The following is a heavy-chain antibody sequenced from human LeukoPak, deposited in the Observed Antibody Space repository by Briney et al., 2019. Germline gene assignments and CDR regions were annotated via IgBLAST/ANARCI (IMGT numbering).Heavy chain of an antibody. J-gene: IGHJ4*02. CDR3: ARHHPYLSGVHYFDY. Sequence: GESLKISCAGSGYNFPTYWIAWVRQMPGKGLEWMGIIFPGDSDTRYSPSFQGQVTISADKSISTAYLQWTSLKASDTAMYYCARHHPYLSGVHYFDYWGQGALVTVSS. CDR2: IFPGDSDT. CDR1: GYNFPTYW. V-gene: IGHV5-51*01. D-gene: IGHD6-19*01.